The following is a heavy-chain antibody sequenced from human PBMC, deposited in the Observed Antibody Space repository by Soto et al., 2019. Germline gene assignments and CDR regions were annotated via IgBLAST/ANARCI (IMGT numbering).Heavy chain of an antibody. CDR2: ISSSRSYT. CDR1: GFTFSDYY. CDR3: ARDGVLMVYAIPQYYYYYGMDV. D-gene: IGHD2-8*01. V-gene: IGHV3-11*06. J-gene: IGHJ6*02. Sequence: GGSLRLSCAASGFTFSDYYMSWIRQAPGKGLEWVSDISSSRSYTNYADSVKGRFTISRDNAKNSLYLQMNSLRAEDTTVYYCARDGVLMVYAIPQYYYYYGMDVWGQGTTVTVSS.